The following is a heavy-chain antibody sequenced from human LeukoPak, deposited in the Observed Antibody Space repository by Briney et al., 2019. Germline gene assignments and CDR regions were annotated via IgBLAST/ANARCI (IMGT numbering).Heavy chain of an antibody. Sequence: ASVKVSCKASGYTFTNYDINWVRQAPGQGLEWMGWINPNSGGTNYAQKFQGRVTMTRDTSISTAYMELSRLGSLDTAVYYCAREVAGAFDYWGQGTLVTVSS. CDR1: GYTFTNYD. V-gene: IGHV1-2*02. D-gene: IGHD6-19*01. CDR2: INPNSGGT. CDR3: AREVAGAFDY. J-gene: IGHJ4*02.